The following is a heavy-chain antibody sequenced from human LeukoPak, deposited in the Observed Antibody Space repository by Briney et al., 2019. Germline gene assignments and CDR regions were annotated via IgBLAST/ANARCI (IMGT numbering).Heavy chain of an antibody. CDR2: IRNKNHGYIA. Sequence: PGGSLRLSCAASGFDFSEHEMDWVRHTPGKGHEWLARIRNKNHGYIAEYAASVRGRFAISRVDSINTLHLQMNSLKTEDTAVYYCVRPSQGYFQNWGLGTLVTVSS. CDR1: GFDFSEHE. CDR3: VRPSQGYFQN. J-gene: IGHJ1*01. V-gene: IGHV3-72*01.